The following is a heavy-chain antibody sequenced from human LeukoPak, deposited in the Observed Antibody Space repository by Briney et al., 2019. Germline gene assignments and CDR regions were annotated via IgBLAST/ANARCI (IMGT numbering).Heavy chain of an antibody. CDR1: GGSISSYY. CDR3: ARVVITFGGVYYFDY. J-gene: IGHJ4*02. V-gene: IGHV4-59*01. CDR2: IYYSGST. Sequence: PSETLSLTCTGSGGSISSYYWSWIRQPPGKGLEWIGYIYYSGSTNYNPSLKSRVTISVDTSKNQFSLKLSSVTAADTAVYYCARVVITFGGVYYFDYWGQGTLVTVSS. D-gene: IGHD3-16*01.